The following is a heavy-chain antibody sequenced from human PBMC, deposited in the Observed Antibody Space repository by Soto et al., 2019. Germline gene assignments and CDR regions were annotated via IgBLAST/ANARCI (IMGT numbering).Heavy chain of an antibody. D-gene: IGHD1-26*01. CDR1: GFTFSDHY. CDR2: TRNKVNSYTT. V-gene: IGHV3-72*01. Sequence: EVQLVESGGGLVQPGGCLRLSCAASGFTFSDHYMDWVRQAPGKGLEWVARTRNKVNSYTTEYAASVKGRFTISRDNSKDSLYLQMNSLETEDTAVYYCTSSSGSYRYFDLWGRGTLVTVSS. CDR3: TSSSGSYRYFDL. J-gene: IGHJ2*01.